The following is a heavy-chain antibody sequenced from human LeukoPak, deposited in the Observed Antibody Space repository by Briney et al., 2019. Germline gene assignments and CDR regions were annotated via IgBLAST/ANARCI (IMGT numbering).Heavy chain of an antibody. V-gene: IGHV4-59*01. J-gene: IGHJ4*02. D-gene: IGHD3-10*01. CDR1: GGSISSYY. CDR3: ARVPDYYGSGRGL. Sequence: SETLSLTCTVSGGSISSYYWSWIRQPPGKGLEWIGYIYYSGSTNYNPSLKSRVTISVDTSKNQFSLKLSSVTAADTAVYYCARVPDYYGSGRGLWGQGTLVTVSS. CDR2: IYYSGST.